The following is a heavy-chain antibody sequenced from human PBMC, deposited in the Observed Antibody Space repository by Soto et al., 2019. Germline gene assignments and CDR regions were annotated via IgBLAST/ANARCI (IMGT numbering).Heavy chain of an antibody. D-gene: IGHD2-8*01. Sequence: PGGSLRLSCAASGFTLSNYEMNWVRQAPGKGLEWVSYINSGGASIKYADSVKGRFTLSRDNARNSLFLQMNSLRNEDTAIYYCARENHVDGFDFWGQGTLVTVSS. CDR3: ARENHVDGFDF. CDR2: INSGGASI. V-gene: IGHV3-48*03. CDR1: GFTLSNYE. J-gene: IGHJ4*02.